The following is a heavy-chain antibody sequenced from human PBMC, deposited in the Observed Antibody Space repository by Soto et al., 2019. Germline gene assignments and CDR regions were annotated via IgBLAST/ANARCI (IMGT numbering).Heavy chain of an antibody. D-gene: IGHD3-22*01. CDR2: ISGSGGST. J-gene: IGHJ4*02. CDR3: AKFYYDSSGYHFPPAY. V-gene: IGHV3-23*01. Sequence: GGSLRLSCAASGFTFSSYAISWVRQTPGKGLEWVSAISGSGGSTYYADSVKGRFTISRDNSKNTLYLQMNSLRAEDTAVYYCAKFYYDSSGYHFPPAYCGQGTLVTVSS. CDR1: GFTFSSYA.